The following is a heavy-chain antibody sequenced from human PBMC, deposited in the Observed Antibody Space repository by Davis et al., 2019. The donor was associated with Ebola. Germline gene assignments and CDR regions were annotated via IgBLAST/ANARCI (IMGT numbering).Heavy chain of an antibody. V-gene: IGHV1-18*04. CDR3: ARDGLVDYGGL. D-gene: IGHD4-23*01. J-gene: IGHJ1*01. Sequence: ASVKVSCKASGYTFTGYYMHWVRQAPGQGLEWMGWINPNSGNTNYAQKLQGRVTMTTDTSTSTAYMELRSLRSDDTAVYYCARDGLVDYGGLWGQGTLVTVSS. CDR1: GYTFTGYY. CDR2: INPNSGNT.